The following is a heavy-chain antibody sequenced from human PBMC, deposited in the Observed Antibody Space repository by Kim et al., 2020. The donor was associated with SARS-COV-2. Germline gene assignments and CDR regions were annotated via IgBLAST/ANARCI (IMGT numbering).Heavy chain of an antibody. J-gene: IGHJ4*02. D-gene: IGHD2-21*02. CDR1: GYTFTSYY. V-gene: IGHV1-46*01. CDR3: ARPAVDMYCGADCYKYAYFDY. CDR2: INPSSGTT. Sequence: ASVKVSCKASGYTFTSYYVHWVRQAPGQGLEWMGIINPSSGTTVYAQKFQGRVTMTRDTSTSTLYMELSSLGSEDTAVYYCARPAVDMYCGADCYKYAYFDYWGPGTLVTVSS.